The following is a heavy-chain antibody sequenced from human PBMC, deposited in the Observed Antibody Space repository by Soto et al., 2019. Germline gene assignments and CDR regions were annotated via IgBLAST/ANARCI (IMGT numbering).Heavy chain of an antibody. Sequence: GGSLRLSCAASGFTFSGSAMHWVRQASGKGLEWVGRIRSKANSYATAYAASVKGRFTISRDDSKNTAYLQMNSLKTEDTAVYYCTATRPYYYGSGSYNSLYYYYGMDVWGQGTTVTVSS. V-gene: IGHV3-73*01. CDR3: TATRPYYYGSGSYNSLYYYYGMDV. CDR1: GFTFSGSA. CDR2: IRSKANSYAT. D-gene: IGHD3-10*01. J-gene: IGHJ6*02.